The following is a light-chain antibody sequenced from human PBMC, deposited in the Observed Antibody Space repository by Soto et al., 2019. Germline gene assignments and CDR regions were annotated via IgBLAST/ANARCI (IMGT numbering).Light chain of an antibody. Sequence: QSVLTQPPSASGTPGQRVTISCSGSYSNIGSNTVNWYQQLPGTAPKLLIYSNNQRTSGVPDRFSGSKSGTSASLAISGLQSEDEADYHCAAWDDSLNGVVFGGGTQLTVL. CDR3: AAWDDSLNGVV. CDR2: SNN. J-gene: IGLJ2*01. V-gene: IGLV1-44*01. CDR1: YSNIGSNT.